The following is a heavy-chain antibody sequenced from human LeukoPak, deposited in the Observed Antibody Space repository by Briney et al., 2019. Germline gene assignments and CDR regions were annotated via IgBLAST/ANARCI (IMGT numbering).Heavy chain of an antibody. CDR1: GGSISSYY. CDR2: IYYSGST. CDR3: ARDGTIAGHAFDI. J-gene: IGHJ3*02. V-gene: IGHV4-59*01. Sequence: SETLSLTCTVSGGSISSYYWSWIRQPPGKGLEWIGYIYYSGSTNYNPSLKSRVTISVDTSKNQFSLKLSSVTAADTAVYYCARDGTIAGHAFDIWGQGTMVTVSS. D-gene: IGHD1-14*01.